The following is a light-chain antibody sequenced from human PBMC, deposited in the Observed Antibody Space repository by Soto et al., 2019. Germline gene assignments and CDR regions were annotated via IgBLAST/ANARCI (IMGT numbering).Light chain of an antibody. J-gene: IGLJ2*01. CDR3: AAWDDSLSDVV. Sequence: QSVLTQPPSASGTPGQGVTISCSGSISNIGTYTVNWYQQLPGTAPRLLIYSNTQRPSGVPDRFSGSKSGTSASLAISGLQSDDEADYYCAAWDDSLSDVVVGGGTKVTVL. V-gene: IGLV1-44*01. CDR2: SNT. CDR1: ISNIGTYT.